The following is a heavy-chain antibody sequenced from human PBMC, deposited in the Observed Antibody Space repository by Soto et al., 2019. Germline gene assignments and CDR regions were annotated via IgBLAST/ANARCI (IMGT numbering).Heavy chain of an antibody. D-gene: IGHD6-13*01. Sequence: GASVKVSCKASGYTFTRHYIHWVRQAPGQGLEWMGIINPSFGDTTYAQKFQGRVTMTSDTSTSTVYMELGSLRSEDTAVYFCARSAHGRSAPLFDYWGQGTLVTVSS. V-gene: IGHV1-46*01. CDR2: INPSFGDT. CDR3: ARSAHGRSAPLFDY. CDR1: GYTFTRHY. J-gene: IGHJ4*02.